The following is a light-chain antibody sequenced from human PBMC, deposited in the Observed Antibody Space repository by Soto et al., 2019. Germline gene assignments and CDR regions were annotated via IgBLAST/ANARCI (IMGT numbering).Light chain of an antibody. CDR3: QQFNSYPG. Sequence: AIQLTQSPSSLSASVGDRVTITCRASQGISSALAWYQQKPGKAPKLLIYDASSLESGVPSRFSGSGSGTDFTLTISSLQPEDVATYYCQQFNSYPGFGGGTKVDIK. CDR1: QGISSA. J-gene: IGKJ4*01. CDR2: DAS. V-gene: IGKV1-13*02.